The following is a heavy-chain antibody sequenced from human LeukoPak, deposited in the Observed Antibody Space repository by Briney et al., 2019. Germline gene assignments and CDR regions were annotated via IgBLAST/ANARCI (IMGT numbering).Heavy chain of an antibody. CDR2: INPNSGGT. Sequence: ASVKVSCKASGYTFTGYSVHWVRQAPGQGLEGMGWINPNSGGTKYALKFQGRVTMTRDTSISTAYMEPSRLTSDDTAVYYCARGTLIVGATKWFDPWGQGTLVTVSS. CDR1: GYTFTGYS. CDR3: ARGTLIVGATKWFDP. V-gene: IGHV1-2*02. J-gene: IGHJ5*02. D-gene: IGHD1-26*01.